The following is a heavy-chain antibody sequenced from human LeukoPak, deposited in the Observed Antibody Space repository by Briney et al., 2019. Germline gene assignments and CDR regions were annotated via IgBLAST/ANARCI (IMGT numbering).Heavy chain of an antibody. CDR2: IKQDGSEK. Sequence: PGGSLRLSSAASGFTFSSYWMSWVRQAPGKGLEWVANIKQDGSEKYYVDSVKGRFTISRDNAKNSLYLQMNSLRAEDTAVYYCARDSSYDFWSGYYPGAFDIWGQGTMVTVSS. D-gene: IGHD3-3*01. CDR3: ARDSSYDFWSGYYPGAFDI. J-gene: IGHJ3*02. V-gene: IGHV3-7*01. CDR1: GFTFSSYW.